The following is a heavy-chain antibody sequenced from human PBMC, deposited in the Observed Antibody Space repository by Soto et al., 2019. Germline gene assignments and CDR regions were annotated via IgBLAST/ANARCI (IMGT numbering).Heavy chain of an antibody. CDR2: IYYSGST. V-gene: IGHV4-39*01. J-gene: IGHJ4*02. Sequence: QLQLQESGPGLVKPSETLSLTCTVSGGSISSSSYYWGWIRQPPGKGLEWIGSIYYSGSTYYNPSLKSRVTISVDTSKNQFSLKLSSVTAADTAVYYCARLIAAADIPYFDYWGQGTLVTVSS. CDR1: GGSISSSSYY. CDR3: ARLIAAADIPYFDY. D-gene: IGHD6-13*01.